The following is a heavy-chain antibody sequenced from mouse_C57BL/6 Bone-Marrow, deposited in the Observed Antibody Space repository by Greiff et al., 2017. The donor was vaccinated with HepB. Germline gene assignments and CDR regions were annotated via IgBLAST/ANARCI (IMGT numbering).Heavy chain of an antibody. CDR2: IDPENGDT. D-gene: IGHD3-2*02. CDR1: GFNIKDDY. Sequence: VHVKQSGAELVRPGASVKLSCTASGFNIKDDYMHWVKQRPEQGLEWIGWIDPENGDTEYASKFQGKATITADTSSNTAYLQLSSLTSEDTAVYYCTTRTAQAFYFDYWGQGTTLTVSS. V-gene: IGHV14-4*01. J-gene: IGHJ2*01. CDR3: TTRTAQAFYFDY.